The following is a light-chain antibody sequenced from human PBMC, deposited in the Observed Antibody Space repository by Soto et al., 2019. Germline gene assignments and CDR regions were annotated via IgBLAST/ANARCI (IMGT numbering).Light chain of an antibody. CDR2: GAS. Sequence: EIVMTQSPATLSVSPGERATLSGRASQSVSSNLAWYQQKPGQAPRLLIDGASTRATGIPARFSGSGSGTESTLTISSLQYEDFAVYYCQQYTNWPPWTFGQGTKVEIK. CDR1: QSVSSN. V-gene: IGKV3-15*01. J-gene: IGKJ1*01. CDR3: QQYTNWPPWT.